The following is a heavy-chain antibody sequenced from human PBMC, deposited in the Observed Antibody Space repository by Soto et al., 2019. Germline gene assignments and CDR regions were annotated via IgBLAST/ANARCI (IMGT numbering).Heavy chain of an antibody. CDR1: GYTFSTYA. D-gene: IGHD1-1*01. Sequence: ASVKVSCKASGYTFSTYALHWVRQAPGQGLEWMGWINGGNGHTRYSQKFKDRVTISRDTPASTAYMELSGLRSEDTAVYYCARGKGMEETYNYYWMDVWGQGTTVTVSS. CDR2: INGGNGHT. J-gene: IGHJ6*02. V-gene: IGHV1-3*01. CDR3: ARGKGMEETYNYYWMDV.